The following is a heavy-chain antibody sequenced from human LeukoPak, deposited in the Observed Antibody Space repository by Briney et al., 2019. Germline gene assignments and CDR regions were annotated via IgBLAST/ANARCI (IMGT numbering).Heavy chain of an antibody. Sequence: KPSETLSLTCTVSGGSISSYYWGWIRQPPGKGLEWIGSIYYSGSTYYNPSLKSRVTISVDTSKNQFSLKLSSVTAADTAVYYCAKLTVKRPLGWGQGTLVTVSS. CDR1: GGSISSYY. CDR2: IYYSGST. CDR3: AKLTVKRPLG. V-gene: IGHV4-39*07. D-gene: IGHD4-17*01. J-gene: IGHJ4*02.